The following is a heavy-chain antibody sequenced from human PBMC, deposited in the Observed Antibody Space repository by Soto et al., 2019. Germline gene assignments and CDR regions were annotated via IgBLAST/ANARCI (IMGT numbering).Heavy chain of an antibody. Sequence: EVQLVESGGGLVQPGGSLRVXXXXXGXXFRSHXIHWVRQAPGKGLEWVSRIDTDGGGTSYADSVKGRFTISTDNAENTVYLQMNGLRVEDTAVYYCATVFDVWGQGTLVTVSS. D-gene: IGHD4-17*01. CDR1: GXXFRSHX. V-gene: IGHV3-74*01. J-gene: IGHJ4*02. CDR2: IDTDGGGT. CDR3: ATVFDV.